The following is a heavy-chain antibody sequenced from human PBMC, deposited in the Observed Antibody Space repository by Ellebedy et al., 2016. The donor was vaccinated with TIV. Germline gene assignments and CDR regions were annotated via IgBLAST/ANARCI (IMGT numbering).Heavy chain of an antibody. V-gene: IGHV3-30*03. CDR2: ISYDGSNK. J-gene: IGHJ4*02. D-gene: IGHD2-2*01. Sequence: GESLKISXAASGFTFSSYGMHWVRQAPGKGLEWVAVISYDGSNKYYADSVKGRFTISRDNSKNTLYLQMNSLRAEDTAVYYCARDTHQEIQLQLDYWGQGTLVTVSS. CDR1: GFTFSSYG. CDR3: ARDTHQEIQLQLDY.